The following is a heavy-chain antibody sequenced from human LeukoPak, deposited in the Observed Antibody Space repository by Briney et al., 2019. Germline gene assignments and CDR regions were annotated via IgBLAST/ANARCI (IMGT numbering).Heavy chain of an antibody. CDR3: ARGSGYDLV. CDR2: IIPILGIA. J-gene: IGHJ4*02. CDR1: GGTFSSYA. D-gene: IGHD5-12*01. Sequence: GASVKVSCKASGGTFSSYAISWVRQAPGQGLEWMGRIIPILGIANYAQKFQGRVTMTTDTSTSTAYMELRSLRSDDTAVYYCARGSGYDLVWGQGTLVTVSS. V-gene: IGHV1-69*04.